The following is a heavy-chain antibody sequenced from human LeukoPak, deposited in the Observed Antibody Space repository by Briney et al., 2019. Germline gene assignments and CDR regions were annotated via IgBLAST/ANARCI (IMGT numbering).Heavy chain of an antibody. CDR3: ARVTVDYYGSGKYYYYGMDV. CDR1: GYTFTGYY. V-gene: IGHV1-2*02. D-gene: IGHD3-10*01. Sequence: ASVKVSCKASGYTFTGYYMHWVRQAPGQGLEWMGWINPNSGGTNYAQKFQGRVTMTRYTSISTAYMELSRLRSDDTAVYYCARVTVDYYGSGKYYYYGMDVWGQGTTVTVSS. J-gene: IGHJ6*02. CDR2: INPNSGGT.